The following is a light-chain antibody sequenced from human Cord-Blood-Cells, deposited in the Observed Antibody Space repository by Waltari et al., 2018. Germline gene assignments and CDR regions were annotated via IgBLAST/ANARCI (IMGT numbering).Light chain of an antibody. Sequence: QSALTQPASVSGSPGQSITISLTGTSRDLARYTLVPCYQPPPGTAPKPMIYEGSKRPSGVSNRFSGSKSGNTASLTISGLQAEDEADYYCCSYAGSSTYVVFGGGTKLTVL. CDR1: SRDLARYTL. CDR2: EGS. V-gene: IGLV2-23*01. J-gene: IGLJ2*01. CDR3: CSYAGSSTYVV.